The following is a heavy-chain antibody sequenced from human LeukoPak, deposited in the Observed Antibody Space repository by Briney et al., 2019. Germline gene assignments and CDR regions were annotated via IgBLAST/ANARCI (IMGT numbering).Heavy chain of an antibody. V-gene: IGHV3-7*01. D-gene: IGHD6-19*01. CDR3: ARGKVAVAATDDAFEI. CDR1: GLTFRDYW. CDR2: IKQDGSEK. Sequence: PGGSLRLSCVASGLTFRDYWMSWVRQAPGKGLEWVANIKQDGSEKYYVDSVKGRFTISRDNAKNSLYLQMNSLRAEDTAVYYCARGKVAVAATDDAFEIWGQGTIVTVSS. J-gene: IGHJ3*02.